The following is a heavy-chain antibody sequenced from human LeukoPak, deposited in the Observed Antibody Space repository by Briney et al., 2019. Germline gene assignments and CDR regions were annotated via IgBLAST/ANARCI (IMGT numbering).Heavy chain of an antibody. Sequence: GGSLRLSRAASGFTFSNAWMSWVRQAPGKGLEWVGRIKSKTDGGTTDYAAPVKGRFTISRDDSKNTLYLQMNSLKTEDTAVYYCTTVTLRLYGMDVWGQGTTVTVSS. CDR3: TTVTLRLYGMDV. CDR1: GFTFSNAW. V-gene: IGHV3-15*01. D-gene: IGHD4-17*01. J-gene: IGHJ6*02. CDR2: IKSKTDGGTT.